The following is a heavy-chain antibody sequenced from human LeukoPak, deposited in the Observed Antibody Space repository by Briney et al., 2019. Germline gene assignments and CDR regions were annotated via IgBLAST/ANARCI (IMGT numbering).Heavy chain of an antibody. Sequence: PGGSLRLSCAASGFTFSDYPMHWVRQSPGKGLVWVAVISNDGDTKSYARSVKGRFTISRDNSKNTLYLHMNSLRPDDTAVYYCARVGDAPYYYYMDVWGKGTTVIVSS. D-gene: IGHD2-21*02. CDR2: ISNDGDTK. J-gene: IGHJ6*03. CDR1: GFTFSDYP. V-gene: IGHV3-30-3*01. CDR3: ARVGDAPYYYYMDV.